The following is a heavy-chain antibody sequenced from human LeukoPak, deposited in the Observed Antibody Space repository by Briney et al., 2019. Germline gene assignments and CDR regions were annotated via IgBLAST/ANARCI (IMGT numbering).Heavy chain of an antibody. D-gene: IGHD6-13*01. CDR2: INHSGST. CDR3: AKLPQLVRRSEYFDY. CDR1: GGSFSGYY. J-gene: IGHJ4*02. V-gene: IGHV4-34*01. Sequence: SETLSLTCAVYGGSFSGYYWSWIRQPPGKGLEWIGEINHSGSTNYNPSLKSRVTISVDTSKNQFSLKMSSVTAADTAVYYCAKLPQLVRRSEYFDYWGQGTLVTVSS.